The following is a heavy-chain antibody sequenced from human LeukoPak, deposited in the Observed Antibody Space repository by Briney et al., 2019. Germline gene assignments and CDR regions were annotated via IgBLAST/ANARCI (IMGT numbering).Heavy chain of an antibody. CDR2: IYHSGST. D-gene: IGHD3-22*01. CDR3: ARVPLGYYDSSGYLSFDY. Sequence: SETLSLTCAVSGGSISSSNWWSWVRQPPGKGLEWIGEIYHSGSTNYNPSLKSRVTISVDKSKNQFYLKLSSVTAADTAVYYCARVPLGYYDSSGYLSFDYWGQGTLVTVSS. J-gene: IGHJ4*02. V-gene: IGHV4-4*02. CDR1: GGSISSSNW.